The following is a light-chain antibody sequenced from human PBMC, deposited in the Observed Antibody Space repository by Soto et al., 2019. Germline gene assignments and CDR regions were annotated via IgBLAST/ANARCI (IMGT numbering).Light chain of an antibody. Sequence: QSVLTQPASVSGSPGQSITISCTGTSSDVGGYNYVSWYQQHPGKAPKLMIYEVSNRPSGVSNRFSGSKSGNTASLTISGLQAEDEPDYYCSSYTSSSTLEGVFGTGTKVTVL. CDR2: EVS. J-gene: IGLJ1*01. CDR1: SSDVGGYNY. V-gene: IGLV2-14*01. CDR3: SSYTSSSTLEGV.